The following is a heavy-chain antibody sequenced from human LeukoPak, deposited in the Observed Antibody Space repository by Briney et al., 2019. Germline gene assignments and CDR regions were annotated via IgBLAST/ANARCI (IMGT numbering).Heavy chain of an antibody. CDR1: GFKLSDSW. CDR2: IKKDRSEE. Sequence: GVSLRLSCAASGFKLSDSWMSWVRQSPGRGPEWVDNIKKDRSEEQDVDSVKGRFIVSRDNARNSLFLQMNGLRVEATAVYYCATYDNWVAGEVWGQGTTVSVSS. V-gene: IGHV3-7*01. CDR3: ATYDNWVAGEV. D-gene: IGHD1-20*01. J-gene: IGHJ6*01.